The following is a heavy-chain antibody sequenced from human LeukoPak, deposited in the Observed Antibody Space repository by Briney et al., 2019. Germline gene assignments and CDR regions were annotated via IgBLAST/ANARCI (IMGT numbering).Heavy chain of an antibody. CDR1: GYTFTSYS. V-gene: IGHV1-3*01. D-gene: IGHD5-24*01. Sequence: ASVKVSCKASGYTFTSYSMHWVRQAPGQRLEWMGWINAGNGNTKYSQKFQGRVTITRDTSASTAYMELSSLRSEDTAVYYCARDRGDGYTVPDAFDIWGQGTMVTVSS. CDR2: INAGNGNT. J-gene: IGHJ3*02. CDR3: ARDRGDGYTVPDAFDI.